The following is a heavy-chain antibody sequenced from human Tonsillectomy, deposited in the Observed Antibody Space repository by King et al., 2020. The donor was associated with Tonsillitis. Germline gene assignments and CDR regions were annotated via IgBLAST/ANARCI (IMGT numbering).Heavy chain of an antibody. D-gene: IGHD3-3*01. CDR2: ISAGGGTI. J-gene: IGHJ3*02. Sequence: VQLVESGGGLVQPGGSLRLSCVGSGFTFSSYAMSWVRQAPGKGLEWVSGISAGGGTIYYADSVKGRFTIYRDNSENTLFLQMNSLRAEDTAIYYCAKAFYDFWRGYSDAFDIWGQGTMVTVSS. CDR1: GFTFSSYA. V-gene: IGHV3-23*04. CDR3: AKAFYDFWRGYSDAFDI.